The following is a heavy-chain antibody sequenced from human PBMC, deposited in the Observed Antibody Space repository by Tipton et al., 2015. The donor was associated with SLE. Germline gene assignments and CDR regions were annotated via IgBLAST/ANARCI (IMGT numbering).Heavy chain of an antibody. J-gene: IGHJ6*02. CDR1: GSSSSSGYF. CDR2: IYHSGST. Sequence: LRLSCTVSGSSSSSGYFWGWIRQPPGKGLELIGTIYHSGSTFYNPSLKGRVTISIDTSETQLSLQMTSVTAADAAVYYCARHGAIVWDSSNFFAMDVWGQGTTVTVSS. D-gene: IGHD3-16*02. CDR3: ARHGAIVWDSSNFFAMDV. V-gene: IGHV4-38-2*02.